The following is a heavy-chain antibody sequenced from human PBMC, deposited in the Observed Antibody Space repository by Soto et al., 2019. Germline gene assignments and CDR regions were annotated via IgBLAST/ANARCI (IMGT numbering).Heavy chain of an antibody. CDR1: VGSISSGGYY. Sequence: SETLSLTCTVSVGSISSGGYYWSWIRQHPGKGLEWIGYIYYSGSTYYNPSLKSRVTISVDTSKNQFSLKLSSVTAADTAVYYCASKNYGGNSLNVWGQGTTVTVSS. CDR3: ASKNYGGNSLNV. J-gene: IGHJ6*02. CDR2: IYYSGST. D-gene: IGHD4-17*01. V-gene: IGHV4-31*03.